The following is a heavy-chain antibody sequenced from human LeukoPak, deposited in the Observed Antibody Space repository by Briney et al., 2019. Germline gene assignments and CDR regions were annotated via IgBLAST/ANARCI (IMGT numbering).Heavy chain of an antibody. V-gene: IGHV3-21*01. D-gene: IGHD2-15*01. CDR1: GFTFSSYS. J-gene: IGHJ4*02. Sequence: KAGGSLRLSCAASGFTFSSYSMNWVRQAPGKGLEWVSSISSSSSYIYYADSVKGRFTISRDNAKNSLYLQMNSLRAEDTAVYYCARDAIYCSSGSCYDDYWGQGTLVTVSS. CDR2: ISSSSSYI. CDR3: ARDAIYCSSGSCYDDY.